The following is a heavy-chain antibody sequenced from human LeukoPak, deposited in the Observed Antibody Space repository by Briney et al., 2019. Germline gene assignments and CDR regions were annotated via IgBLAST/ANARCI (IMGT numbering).Heavy chain of an antibody. J-gene: IGHJ6*03. CDR1: GFTVSSNY. CDR2: ICSGGST. CDR3: ARDGYNIYYYCYYIDV. D-gene: IGHD5-24*01. V-gene: IGHV3-53*01. Sequence: PGGSLRLSCAASGFTVSSNYMSWVRQAPGEGLEWVSVICSGGSTYYADSVKDRLIISRDNSKSTLYIQMNSLRAEDTAVYYCARDGYNIYYYCYYIDVWGKGTTVTISS.